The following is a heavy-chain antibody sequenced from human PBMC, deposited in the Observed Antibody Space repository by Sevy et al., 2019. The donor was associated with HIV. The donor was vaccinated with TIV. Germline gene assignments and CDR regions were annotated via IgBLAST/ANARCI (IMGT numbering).Heavy chain of an antibody. J-gene: IGHJ3*01. V-gene: IGHV3-9*01. D-gene: IGHD6-19*01. CDR3: AKDVGQWLGKDAFDV. Sequence: GGSLRLSCAASGFTFDDYGINWVRQAPGKGLEWVSGISWNSGSIGYADSVKGRFTISRYNAKNSLYLQMNSLRPDDTGLYYCAKDVGQWLGKDAFDVWGRGTMVTVSS. CDR2: ISWNSGSI. CDR1: GFTFDDYG.